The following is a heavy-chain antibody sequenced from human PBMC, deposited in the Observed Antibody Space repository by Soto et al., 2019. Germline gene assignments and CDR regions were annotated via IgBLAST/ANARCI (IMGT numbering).Heavy chain of an antibody. Sequence: QVQLVESGGGVVQPGRSLRLSCVASGFTFSSYGMHWVRQATGKGLEWVAVIWYEGSNKYYADSVKGRFTIPRDNSKNTLYQQMNCLRAEDTAVYYCARVRRAVAGPFEGAFYIWGQGTMVTVSS. CDR1: GFTFSSYG. CDR3: ARVRRAVAGPFEGAFYI. V-gene: IGHV3-33*01. J-gene: IGHJ3*02. D-gene: IGHD6-19*01. CDR2: IWYEGSNK.